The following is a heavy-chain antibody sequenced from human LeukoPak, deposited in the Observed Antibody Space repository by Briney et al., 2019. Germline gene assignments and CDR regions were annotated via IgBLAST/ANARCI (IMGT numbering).Heavy chain of an antibody. Sequence: SVKVSCKASGGTFSSYAISWVRQAPGQGLEWMGGIIPIFGTANYAQKFQGRVTITTDESTSTAYMELSSLRSEDTAVYYCARGPPTGYSSSWYPINYYFDYWGQGTLVTASS. CDR2: IIPIFGTA. CDR3: ARGPPTGYSSSWYPINYYFDY. D-gene: IGHD6-13*01. J-gene: IGHJ4*02. CDR1: GGTFSSYA. V-gene: IGHV1-69*05.